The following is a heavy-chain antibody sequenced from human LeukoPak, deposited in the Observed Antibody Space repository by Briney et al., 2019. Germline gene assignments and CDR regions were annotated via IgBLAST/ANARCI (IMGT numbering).Heavy chain of an antibody. Sequence: SETLSLTCAVYGGSFSGYYWSWIRQPPGKGLEWIGEIYHSGSTNYNPSLKSRVTISVDTSKNQFSLKLSSVTAADTAVYYCARSHGANYASGGYFDYWGQGTLVSVSS. V-gene: IGHV4-34*01. CDR3: ARSHGANYASGGYFDY. CDR2: IYHSGST. CDR1: GGSFSGYY. D-gene: IGHD3-16*01. J-gene: IGHJ4*02.